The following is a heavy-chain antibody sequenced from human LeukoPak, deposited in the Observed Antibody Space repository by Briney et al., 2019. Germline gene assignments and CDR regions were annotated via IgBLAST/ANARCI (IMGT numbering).Heavy chain of an antibody. V-gene: IGHV3-48*03. J-gene: IGHJ5*02. Sequence: GGSLRLSCAASGFTFSSYEMNWVRQAPGKGLEWVSYISSSGSTIYYADSVKGRSTISRDNAKNSLYLQMNSLRAEDTAVYYCARDGRYCSSTSCYENWFDPWGQGTLVTVSS. D-gene: IGHD2-2*01. CDR1: GFTFSSYE. CDR3: ARDGRYCSSTSCYENWFDP. CDR2: ISSSGSTI.